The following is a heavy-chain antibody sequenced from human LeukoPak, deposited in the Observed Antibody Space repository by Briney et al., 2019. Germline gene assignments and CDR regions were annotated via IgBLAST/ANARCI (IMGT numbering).Heavy chain of an antibody. V-gene: IGHV1-2*02. CDR1: GYTFTGYY. J-gene: IGHJ4*02. CDR3: ARERTLTSCYDY. D-gene: IGHD2-15*01. Sequence: ASVKVSCKASGYTFTGYYMHWLRPAPGQGLEWMGWINPNSGGTNYAQKFQGRVTMTRDTSISTAYMELSRLRSDDTAVYYCARERTLTSCYDYWGQGTLVTVSS. CDR2: INPNSGGT.